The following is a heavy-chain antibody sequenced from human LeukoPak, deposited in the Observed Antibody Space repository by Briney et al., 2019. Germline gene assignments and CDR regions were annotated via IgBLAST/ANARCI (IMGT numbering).Heavy chain of an antibody. J-gene: IGHJ4*02. Sequence: GGSLRLSCAASGFTFSSYAMSWVRQAPGKGLEWVSGISFSGGTTYYADSVKGRFTISRDNSKNTLYLQMNSLRAEDTAVYYCAKDGQYSSSAPYYFDYWGQGTLVTVSS. CDR2: ISFSGGTT. D-gene: IGHD6-6*01. V-gene: IGHV3-23*01. CDR3: AKDGQYSSSAPYYFDY. CDR1: GFTFSSYA.